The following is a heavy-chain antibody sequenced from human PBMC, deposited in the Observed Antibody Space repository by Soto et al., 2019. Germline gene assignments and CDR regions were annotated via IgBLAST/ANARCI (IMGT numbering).Heavy chain of an antibody. D-gene: IGHD4-17*01. J-gene: IGHJ6*02. V-gene: IGHV5-51*01. Sequence: PGESLKISCKGSGYSFFTYWIAWVRQMPGKGLEWMGIIYPDDSDIRYSPSFQGQVTISADKSISTAYLQWSSLKASDTAMYYCARHTTVGKDFYSYYGMDVWGQGTTVTVSS. CDR3: ARHTTVGKDFYSYYGMDV. CDR2: IYPDDSDI. CDR1: GYSFFTYW.